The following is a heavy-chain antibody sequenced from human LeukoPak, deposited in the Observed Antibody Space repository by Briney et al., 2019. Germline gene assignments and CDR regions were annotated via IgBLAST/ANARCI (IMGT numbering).Heavy chain of an antibody. Sequence: GGSLRLSCAASGFTFSSYGMHWVRQAPGKGLEWVAVIWYDGSNEYYADSVKGRFTISRDNSKNTLYLQMNSLRAEETAVYYCARALLRGYYYGMDVWGQGTTVTVSS. V-gene: IGHV3-33*08. CDR2: IWYDGSNE. J-gene: IGHJ6*02. CDR3: ARALLRGYYYGMDV. D-gene: IGHD1-26*01. CDR1: GFTFSSYG.